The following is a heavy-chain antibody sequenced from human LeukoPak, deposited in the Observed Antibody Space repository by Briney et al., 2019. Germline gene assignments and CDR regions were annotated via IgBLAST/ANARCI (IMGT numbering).Heavy chain of an antibody. D-gene: IGHD3-10*01. V-gene: IGHV1-18*01. CDR2: ISAYNGNT. Sequence: GASVKVSCKASGYTFTSYGISWVRQAPGQGLEWMGWISAYNGNTNYAQKLQGRVTMTTDTSTSTAYTELRSLRSDDTAVYYCARVEPAGLWVGESFDYWGQGTLVTVSS. CDR3: ARVEPAGLWVGESFDY. J-gene: IGHJ4*02. CDR1: GYTFTSYG.